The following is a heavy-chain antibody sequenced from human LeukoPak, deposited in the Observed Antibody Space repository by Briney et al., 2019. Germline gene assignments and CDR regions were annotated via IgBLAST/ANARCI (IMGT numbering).Heavy chain of an antibody. J-gene: IGHJ4*02. CDR3: ARMFEF. CDR1: GFTFSSYE. Sequence: PGGSLRLSCAASGFTFSSYEMNWVRQAPGKGLEWVSYISSSGSTTYYADSVKARFTISRDNAKNSLFLQMNSLRAEDTAVYFCARMFEFWGQGTLVTVSS. CDR2: ISSSGSTT. V-gene: IGHV3-48*03.